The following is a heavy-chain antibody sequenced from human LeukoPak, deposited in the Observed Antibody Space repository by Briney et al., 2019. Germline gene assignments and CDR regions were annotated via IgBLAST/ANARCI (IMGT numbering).Heavy chain of an antibody. J-gene: IGHJ4*02. CDR2: ISWNSGSI. CDR1: GFTFDDYA. CDR3: AIQGIGYSSGWYQRGEDY. D-gene: IGHD6-19*01. Sequence: PGGSLRLSCAASGFTFDDYAMHWVRQAPGKGLEWVSGISWNSGSIGYADSVKGRFTISRDNAKNSLYLQMNSLRAEDTALYYCAIQGIGYSSGWYQRGEDYWGQGTLVTVSS. V-gene: IGHV3-9*01.